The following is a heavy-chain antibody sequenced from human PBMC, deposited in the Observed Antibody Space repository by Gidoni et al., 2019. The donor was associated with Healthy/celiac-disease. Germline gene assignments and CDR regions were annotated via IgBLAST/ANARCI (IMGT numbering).Heavy chain of an antibody. J-gene: IGHJ6*02. CDR1: GFTFRSYA. D-gene: IGHD6-19*01. CDR2: ISGSGGST. CDR3: AKGERQWLVLVHYGMDV. V-gene: IGHV3-23*01. Sequence: EVQLLESGGGLVQPGGSLRLSCAASGFTFRSYAMSWVRQASGKGLEWVSAISGSGGSTYYADSVKGRFTISRDNSKYTLYLQMNSLRAEDTAVYYCAKGERQWLVLVHYGMDVWGQGTTVTVSS.